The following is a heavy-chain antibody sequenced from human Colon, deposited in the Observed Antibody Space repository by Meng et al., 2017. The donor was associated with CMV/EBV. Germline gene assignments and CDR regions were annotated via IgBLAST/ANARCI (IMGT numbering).Heavy chain of an antibody. Sequence: GESLKISCAASGFTVSSNYMSWVRLAPGKGLEWVSLIYSDDSTYYADSVKGRVTISRDNSKNTLYLQMNSLRAEDTAVYYCAVASLCSSTNCYYADWGQGTLVTVSS. D-gene: IGHD2-2*01. CDR2: IYSDDST. V-gene: IGHV3-53*01. CDR1: GFTVSSNY. CDR3: AVASLCSSTNCYYAD. J-gene: IGHJ4*02.